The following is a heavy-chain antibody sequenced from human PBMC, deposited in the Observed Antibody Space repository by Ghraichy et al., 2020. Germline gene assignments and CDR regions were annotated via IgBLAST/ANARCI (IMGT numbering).Heavy chain of an antibody. V-gene: IGHV4-34*01. J-gene: IGHJ4*02. CDR3: ARGNTVVVGYDY. D-gene: IGHD4-23*01. Sequence: SETLSLTCAVTGGPFSGYYWSWIRQPPGKGLEWIGEIIHSGSTNYNPSLKSRVTISVDTAKNQFSLKLSSVTAADTAVYYCARGNTVVVGYDYWGQGTLVTVSS. CDR2: IIHSGST. CDR1: GGPFSGYY.